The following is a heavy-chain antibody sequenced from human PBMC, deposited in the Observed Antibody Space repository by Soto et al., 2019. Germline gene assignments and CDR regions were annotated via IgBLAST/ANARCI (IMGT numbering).Heavy chain of an antibody. Sequence: GGSLRLSCAASGFTFSSYEMNWVRQAPGKGLEWVSYISSSGSTIYYADSVKGRFTISRDNAKNSLYLQMNSLRAEDTAVYYCARGRWAYYDILTVYYYYGMDVWGQGTTVTVYS. CDR2: ISSSGSTI. V-gene: IGHV3-48*03. CDR1: GFTFSSYE. D-gene: IGHD3-9*01. CDR3: ARGRWAYYDILTVYYYYGMDV. J-gene: IGHJ6*02.